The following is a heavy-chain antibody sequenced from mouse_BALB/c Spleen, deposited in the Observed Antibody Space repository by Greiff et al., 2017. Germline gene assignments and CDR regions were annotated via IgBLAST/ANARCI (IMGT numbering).Heavy chain of an antibody. J-gene: IGHJ2*01. D-gene: IGHD2-4*01. CDR2: ISSGSSTI. Sequence: EVKLVESGGGLVQPGGSRKLSCAASGFTFSSFGMHWVRQAPEKGLEWVAYISSGSSTIYYADTVKGRFTISRDNPKNTLFLQMTSLRSEDTAMYYCASSYDYDFDYWGQGTTLTVSS. V-gene: IGHV5-17*02. CDR3: ASSYDYDFDY. CDR1: GFTFSSFG.